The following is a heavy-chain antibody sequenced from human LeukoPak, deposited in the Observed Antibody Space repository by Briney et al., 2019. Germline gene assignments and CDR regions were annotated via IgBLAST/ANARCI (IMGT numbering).Heavy chain of an antibody. CDR2: IYSGGST. J-gene: IGHJ4*02. CDR3: ARGTRGYYYDFDY. Sequence: GGSLRLSCAASEFSVGSNYMTWVRQAPGKGLEWVSLIYSGGSTYYADSVKGRFTISRDNSKNTQYLQMKSLRAEDTAVYYCARGTRGYYYDFDYWGQGTLVTVSS. D-gene: IGHD3-22*01. CDR1: EFSVGSNY. V-gene: IGHV3-66*01.